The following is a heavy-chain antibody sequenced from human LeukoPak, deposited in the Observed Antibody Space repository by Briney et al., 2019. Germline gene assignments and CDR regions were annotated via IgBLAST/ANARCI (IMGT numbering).Heavy chain of an antibody. D-gene: IGHD3-9*01. V-gene: IGHV1-2*02. J-gene: IGHJ4*02. CDR1: GYTFNGYY. CDR2: INPNSGGT. CDR3: ARGSEDILTGYYSY. Sequence: ASVKVSCKASGYTFNGYYMHWVRQAPGQGLEWMGWINPNSGGTNYAQNFQGRVTMTSDTSISTAYMEVSRLRSDDTAVYYCARGSEDILTGYYSYWGQGTLVTVSS.